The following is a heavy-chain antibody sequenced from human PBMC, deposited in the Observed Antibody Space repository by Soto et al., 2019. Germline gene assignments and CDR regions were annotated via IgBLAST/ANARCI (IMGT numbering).Heavy chain of an antibody. CDR1: GFTFNTYW. CDR2: INEDGSEI. Sequence: EVQLVESGGGWVQPGGSLRLSCVASGFTFNTYWMSWVRQAPGKGLEWVASINEDGSEIYYLDSVKGRFTISRANAKNSLFLQMDSLRAEDTALYYCARGYSAEDSWGRGTLVTVSS. CDR3: ARGYSAEDS. V-gene: IGHV3-7*01. D-gene: IGHD5-18*01. J-gene: IGHJ4*02.